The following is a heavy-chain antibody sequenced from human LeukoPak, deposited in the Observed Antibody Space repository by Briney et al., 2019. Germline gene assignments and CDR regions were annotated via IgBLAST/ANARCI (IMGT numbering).Heavy chain of an antibody. Sequence: GGSLRLSCAASGFTFDDYAMHWVRQAPGKGLEWVSGISWNSGSIGYADSVKGRFTISRDNAKNSLYLQMNSLRAEDTALYYCAKLSGPGSIGWYFDYWGQGTLVTVSS. D-gene: IGHD6-19*01. J-gene: IGHJ4*02. CDR2: ISWNSGSI. CDR1: GFTFDDYA. CDR3: AKLSGPGSIGWYFDY. V-gene: IGHV3-9*01.